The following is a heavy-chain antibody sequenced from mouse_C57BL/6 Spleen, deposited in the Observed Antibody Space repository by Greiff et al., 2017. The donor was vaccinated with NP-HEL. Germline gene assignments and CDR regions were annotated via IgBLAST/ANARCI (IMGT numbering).Heavy chain of an antibody. J-gene: IGHJ1*03. V-gene: IGHV1-15*01. CDR1: GYTFTDYE. D-gene: IGHD1-3*01. CDR2: IDPETGGT. CDR3: TREHNFWYFDV. Sequence: ESGAELVRPGASVTLSCKASGYTFTDYEMHWVKQTPVHGLEWIGAIDPETGGTAYNQKFKGKAILTADKSSSTAYMELRSLTSEDSAVYYCTREHNFWYFDVWGTGTTVTVSS.